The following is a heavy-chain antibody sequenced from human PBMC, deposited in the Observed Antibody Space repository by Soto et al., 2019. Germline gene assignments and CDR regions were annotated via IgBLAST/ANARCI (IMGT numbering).Heavy chain of an antibody. D-gene: IGHD2-2*01. CDR2: IIPIFGTA. CDR3: ARGEITRWPAGHFDY. J-gene: IGHJ4*02. Sequence: SVKVSCKASGGTFSSYAISWARQAPGQGLEWMGGIIPIFGTANYAQKFQGRVTITADESTSTAYMELSSLRSEDTAVYYCARGEITRWPAGHFDYWGQGTLVTVSS. CDR1: GGTFSSYA. V-gene: IGHV1-69*13.